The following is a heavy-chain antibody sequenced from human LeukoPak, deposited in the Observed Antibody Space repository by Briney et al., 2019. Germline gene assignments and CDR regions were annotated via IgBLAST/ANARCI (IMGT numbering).Heavy chain of an antibody. Sequence: ASAKVSCKASGYTFTSYYMHWVRQAPGQGLEWMGIINPSGGSTSYAQKFQGRVTMTRDTSTSTVYMELSSLRSEDTAVYYCARVASGYSYGWGNGPFDYWGQGTLVTVSS. CDR2: INPSGGST. J-gene: IGHJ4*02. V-gene: IGHV1-46*03. D-gene: IGHD5-18*01. CDR3: ARVASGYSYGWGNGPFDY. CDR1: GYTFTSYY.